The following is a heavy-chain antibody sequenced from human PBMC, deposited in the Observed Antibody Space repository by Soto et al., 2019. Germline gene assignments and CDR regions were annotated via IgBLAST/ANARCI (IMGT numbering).Heavy chain of an antibody. Sequence: XTLSLTCAVYGGPFSGYEWGWIRQPPGKGLEWIGEINHSGSTNYNPSLKSRVNISVDTSKNQFSLKLSSVNSAETAVYYCASIFATVVTSYNWFDPWGQGTLGTVSS. D-gene: IGHD4-17*01. CDR3: ASIFATVVTSYNWFDP. CDR2: INHSGST. V-gene: IGHV4-34*01. J-gene: IGHJ5*02. CDR1: GGPFSGYE.